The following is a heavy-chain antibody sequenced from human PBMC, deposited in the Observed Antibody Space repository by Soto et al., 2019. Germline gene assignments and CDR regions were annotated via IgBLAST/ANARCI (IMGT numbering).Heavy chain of an antibody. CDR2: IFYSGST. CDR1: GDSVSSSYYY. J-gene: IGHJ1*01. V-gene: IGHV4-39*01. D-gene: IGHD3-10*01. CDR3: ARGHGLEYFGELLSEYFQH. Sequence: PSETLSLTCTVSGDSVSSSYYYWGWIRQPPGKGLEWIGSIFYSGSTDYNPSLKSRVTISVDTSKNQLSLKLSSVTAADTAVYYCARGHGLEYFGELLSEYFQHWGQGTQVTVSA.